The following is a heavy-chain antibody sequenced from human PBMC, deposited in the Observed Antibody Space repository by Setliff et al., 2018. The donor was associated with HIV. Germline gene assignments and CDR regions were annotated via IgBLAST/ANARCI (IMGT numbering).Heavy chain of an antibody. CDR2: INHRGIA. CDR3: ARAQIAAPRPYEY. V-gene: IGHV4-34*01. D-gene: IGHD6-6*01. CDR1: GGSFSGYY. Sequence: SETLSLTCAVYGGSFSGYYWTWTRQSPSGLEWIGEINHRGIANSSPSLKSRVTISIDTSKTQFSLRLTSVTAADTALYYCARAQIAAPRPYEYWGQGTLVTVSS. J-gene: IGHJ4*02.